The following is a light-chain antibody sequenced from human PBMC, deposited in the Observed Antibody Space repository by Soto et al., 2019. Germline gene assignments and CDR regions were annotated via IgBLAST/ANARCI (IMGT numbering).Light chain of an antibody. CDR3: QLRFSWPPFT. Sequence: EIVLTQSPATLSLSPGNRATLSCRASQSVSSDLAWYQQKPGQAPRLLIYDTSNKATGIPARFSGSGSGTDFTRTISSLEPEDSAVYYCQLRFSWPPFTFGPGTKVHIK. J-gene: IGKJ3*01. V-gene: IGKV3-11*01. CDR1: QSVSSD. CDR2: DTS.